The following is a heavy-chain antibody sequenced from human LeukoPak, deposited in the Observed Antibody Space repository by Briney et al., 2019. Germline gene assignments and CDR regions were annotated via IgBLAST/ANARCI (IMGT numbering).Heavy chain of an antibody. CDR1: GFTLSSYW. J-gene: IGHJ3*02. D-gene: IGHD6-13*01. CDR2: IKQEGSKK. Sequence: PGGPLRLSCAASGFTLSSYWMLWVRQAPGKGLEGVANIKQEGSKKYYVDSVKGRFTISRDKAKNTLYLQMNSLRAEDTAVYYCARDDSRSSRSWYGSDIWGQGTMVTVSS. V-gene: IGHV3-7*01. CDR3: ARDDSRSSRSWYGSDI.